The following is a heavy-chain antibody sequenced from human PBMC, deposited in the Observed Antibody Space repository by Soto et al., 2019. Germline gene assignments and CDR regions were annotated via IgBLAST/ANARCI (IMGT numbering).Heavy chain of an antibody. V-gene: IGHV5-10-1*01. CDR1: GYSFTSYW. D-gene: IGHD2-2*01. CDR2: IVPSDSYT. CDR3: SRQQDIVVVPAAILHYYYGMDV. J-gene: IGHJ6*02. Sequence: PGESLKISCKGSGYSFTSYWISWVRQMPGKGLEWMGRIVPSDSYTNYSPSFQGHVTISADKSISTAYLQLSSLKASDTAMYYCSRQQDIVVVPAAILHYYYGMDVWGQGTTVTVSS.